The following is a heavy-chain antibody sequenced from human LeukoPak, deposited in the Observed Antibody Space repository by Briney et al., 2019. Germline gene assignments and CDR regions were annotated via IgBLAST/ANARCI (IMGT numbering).Heavy chain of an antibody. Sequence: SGTLSLTCAVSGGSISSSNWWSWVRQPPGKGLEWIGEIYHSGSTNYNPSLKSRVTKSVDKSKNQFSLKLSSVTAADTAVYYCARDLYDSSGYAFDIWGQGTMVTVSS. V-gene: IGHV4-4*02. CDR2: IYHSGST. CDR1: GGSISSSNW. J-gene: IGHJ3*02. CDR3: ARDLYDSSGYAFDI. D-gene: IGHD3-22*01.